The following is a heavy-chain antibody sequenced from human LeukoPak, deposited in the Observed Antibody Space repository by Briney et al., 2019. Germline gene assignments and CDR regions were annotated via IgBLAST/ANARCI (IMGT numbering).Heavy chain of an antibody. CDR1: GFSFSNYG. D-gene: IGHD3-10*01. J-gene: IGHJ3*02. V-gene: IGHV3-9*01. CDR3: AKDMRNYGSGSYYLPGDAFDI. Sequence: SLRLSCAASGFSFSNYGMNWVRQAPGKGLEWVSGISWNSGSIGYADSVKGRFTISRDNAKNSLYLQMNSLRAEDTALYYCAKDMRNYGSGSYYLPGDAFDIWGQGTMVTVSS. CDR2: ISWNSGSI.